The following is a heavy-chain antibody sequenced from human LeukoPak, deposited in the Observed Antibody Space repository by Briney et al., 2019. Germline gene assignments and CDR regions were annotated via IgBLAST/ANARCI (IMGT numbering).Heavy chain of an antibody. D-gene: IGHD6-19*01. Sequence: ASVKVSCKASGYTFTSYGISWVRQAPGQGLEWMGWINPNSGGTNYAQTFQGRVTMTRYTSISTAYMEVSRLRSDDTAVYYCATVPGPDSSGHNWFDPWGQGTLVTVSS. CDR2: INPNSGGT. V-gene: IGHV1-2*02. J-gene: IGHJ5*02. CDR1: GYTFTSYG. CDR3: ATVPGPDSSGHNWFDP.